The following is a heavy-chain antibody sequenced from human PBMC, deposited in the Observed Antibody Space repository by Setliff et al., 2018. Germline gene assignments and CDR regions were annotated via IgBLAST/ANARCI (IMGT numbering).Heavy chain of an antibody. CDR1: GASIRSHY. J-gene: IGHJ6*03. V-gene: IGHV4-59*11. CDR3: AGYGYEGSQYQGGFYYMDV. CDR2: IFSSGST. Sequence: SETLSLTCTVSGASIRSHYWSWLRQPPGKGLEWIGYIFSSGSTNNNPSLKSRVTISVATSKPQFYLELTSVTAADTAVYYCAGYGYEGSQYQGGFYYMDVWGKGTTVTGSS. D-gene: IGHD3-16*01.